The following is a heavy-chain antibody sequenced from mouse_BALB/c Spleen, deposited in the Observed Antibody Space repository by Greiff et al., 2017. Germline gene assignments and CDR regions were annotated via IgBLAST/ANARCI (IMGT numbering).Heavy chain of an antibody. CDR2: ISSGSSTI. D-gene: IGHD1-1*01. Sequence: EVHLVESGGGLVQPGGSRKLSCAASGFTFSSFGMHWVRQAPEKGLEWVAYISSGSSTIYYVDTVKGRFTISRDNPKNTLFLQMTSLRSEDTAMYYCARTTVVPYYYAMDYWGQGTSVTVSS. CDR1: GFTFSSFG. V-gene: IGHV5-17*02. CDR3: ARTTVVPYYYAMDY. J-gene: IGHJ4*01.